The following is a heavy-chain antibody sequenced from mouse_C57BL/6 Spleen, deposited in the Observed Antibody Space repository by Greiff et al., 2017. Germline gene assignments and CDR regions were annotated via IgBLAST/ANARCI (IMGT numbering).Heavy chain of an antibody. J-gene: IGHJ4*01. CDR2: IDPSDSYT. CDR1: GYTFTSYW. Sequence: QVQLQRPGAELVKPGASVKLSCKASGYTFTSYWMQWVKQRPGQGLEWIGEIDPSDSYTNYNQKFKGKATLTVDTSSSTAYMQLSSLTSEDSAVYYCARNYDGDYYAMDYWGQGTSVTVSS. CDR3: ARNYDGDYYAMDY. D-gene: IGHD2-4*01. V-gene: IGHV1-50*01.